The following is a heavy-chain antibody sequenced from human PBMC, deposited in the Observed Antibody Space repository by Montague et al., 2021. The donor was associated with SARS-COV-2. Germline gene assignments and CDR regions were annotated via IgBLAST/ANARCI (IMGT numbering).Heavy chain of an antibody. J-gene: IGHJ4*02. Sequence: SLRLSCAASRFTFSSYALSWVRQAPGKGLEWVSLLYSGGHDAYYADSVKGRFTISRDNSKSTLYLQMDSLRAEDTAVYYCAKMPYSGTYYFDYWGQGTLVTVSA. CDR1: RFTFSSYA. CDR3: AKMPYSGTYYFDY. D-gene: IGHD1-26*01. CDR2: LYSGGHDA. V-gene: IGHV3-23*03.